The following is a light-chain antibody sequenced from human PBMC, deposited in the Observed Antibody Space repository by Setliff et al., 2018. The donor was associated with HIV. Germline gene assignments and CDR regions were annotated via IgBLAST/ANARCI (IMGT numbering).Light chain of an antibody. J-gene: IGLJ1*01. CDR3: QSYDGSLSGYV. CDR2: GNS. V-gene: IGLV1-40*01. Sequence: QSVLTQPPSVSGAPGQRVTISCTGSRSNIGAGYDVQWYQQLPGTAPKLVMFGNSNRPSGVPDRFFDSKSGTSASLAISGLQAEDEADYYCQSYDGSLSGYVFGTGTKVTVL. CDR1: RSNIGAGYD.